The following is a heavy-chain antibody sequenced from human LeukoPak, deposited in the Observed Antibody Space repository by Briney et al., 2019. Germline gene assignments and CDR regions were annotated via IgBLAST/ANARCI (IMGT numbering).Heavy chain of an antibody. V-gene: IGHV3-66*02. CDR3: TREGGYCSTASCPRGY. CDR1: GFTVGTNY. Sequence: GGSLRLSCAASGFTVGTNYMSWVRQAPGKGPEWVSVIYSGGSGGYTYYADSVKGRFTISRDNSKNTLYLQMNSLRPEDTAVYYCTREGGYCSTASCPRGYWGQGTLVTVSS. J-gene: IGHJ4*02. D-gene: IGHD2-15*01. CDR2: IYSGGSGGYT.